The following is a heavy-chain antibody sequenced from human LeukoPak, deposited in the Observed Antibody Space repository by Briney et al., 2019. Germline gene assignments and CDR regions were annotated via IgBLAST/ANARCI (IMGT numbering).Heavy chain of an antibody. CDR2: IYYSGST. J-gene: IGHJ4*02. V-gene: IGHV4-38-2*02. CDR1: GYSISSGYY. CDR3: AREIGGYSSSWYDY. D-gene: IGHD6-13*01. Sequence: PSETLSLTCTVSGYSISSGYYWGWIRQPPGKGLEWIGYIYYSGSTNYNPSLKSRVTISVDTSKNQFSLKLSSVTAADTAVYYCAREIGGYSSSWYDYWGQGTLVTVSS.